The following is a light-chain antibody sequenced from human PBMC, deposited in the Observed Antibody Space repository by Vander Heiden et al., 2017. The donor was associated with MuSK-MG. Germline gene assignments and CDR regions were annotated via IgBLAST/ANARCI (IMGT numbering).Light chain of an antibody. CDR1: QGINSW. J-gene: IGKJ3*01. CDR3: QQSNSFPFT. V-gene: IGKV1-12*01. Sequence: DIQMTQSPSSVSASVGDRVTITCRASQGINSWLAWYQQKPGTAPKLLIYAASSLQSGVPSRFSGSGSGTDFTLTITSVQYEDFATYYCQQSNSFPFTFGHGTKVDIK. CDR2: AAS.